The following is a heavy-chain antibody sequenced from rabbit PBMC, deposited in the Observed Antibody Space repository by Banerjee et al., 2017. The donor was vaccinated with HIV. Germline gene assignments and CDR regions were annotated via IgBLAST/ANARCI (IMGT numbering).Heavy chain of an antibody. D-gene: IGHD6-1*01. V-gene: IGHV1S45*01. CDR1: GFSFSSSYW. CDR2: IYPDYGTT. J-gene: IGHJ4*01. Sequence: QEQLEESGGDLVQPEGSLTLTCTASGFSFSSSYWICWVRQAPGKGLEWIAYIYPDYGTTDYASWVNGRFTISLDNAQNTVFLRVTGLTAADTATYFCARVTGYGDASADFDLWGPGTLVTVS. CDR3: ARVTGYGDASADFDL.